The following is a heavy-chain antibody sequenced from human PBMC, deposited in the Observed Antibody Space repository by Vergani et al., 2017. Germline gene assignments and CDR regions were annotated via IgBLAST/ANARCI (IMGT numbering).Heavy chain of an antibody. V-gene: IGHV4-61*02. CDR3: VRGRYSGSSSPYYDL. CDR1: GESITRHSYY. Sequence: QVQLLESGPGLVKPSQTLSLTCSVSGESITRHSYYWTWIRQPAGKPLEWVGHIYVDGSTNYNPSLKSRVSISLDTSKHQLSLRLTSVTAADTAVFYCVRGRYSGSSSPYYDLWGHGTLVRVSS. J-gene: IGHJ4*01. CDR2: IYVDGST. D-gene: IGHD1-26*01.